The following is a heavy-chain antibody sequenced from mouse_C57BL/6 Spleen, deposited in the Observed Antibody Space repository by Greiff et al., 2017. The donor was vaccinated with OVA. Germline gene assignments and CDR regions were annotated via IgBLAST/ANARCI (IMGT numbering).Heavy chain of an antibody. V-gene: IGHV2-9-1*01. J-gene: IGHJ1*03. CDR3: ARNDGTTVVRYFDV. Sequence: VKLVESGPGLVAPSQSLSITCTVSGFSLTSYAISWVRQPPGKGLEWLGVIWTGGGTNYNSALKSRLSISKDNSKSQVFLKMNSLQTDDTARYYCARNDGTTVVRYFDVWGTGTTVTVSS. CDR1: GFSLTSYA. CDR2: IWTGGGT. D-gene: IGHD1-1*01.